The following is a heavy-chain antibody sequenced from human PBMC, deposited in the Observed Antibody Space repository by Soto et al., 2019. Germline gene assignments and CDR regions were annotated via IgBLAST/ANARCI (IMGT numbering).Heavy chain of an antibody. J-gene: IGHJ6*03. CDR1: GGSISSYY. D-gene: IGHD2-21*02. Sequence: SETLSLTCTVSGGSISSYYWSWIRQPPGKGLEWIGYIYYSGSTNYNPSLKSRVTISVDTSKNQFSLKLSSVTAADTAVYYCARIGDDGKHADRRLYYYYYYMDVWGKGTTVTVSS. CDR3: ARIGDDGKHADRRLYYYYYYMDV. CDR2: IYYSGST. V-gene: IGHV4-59*01.